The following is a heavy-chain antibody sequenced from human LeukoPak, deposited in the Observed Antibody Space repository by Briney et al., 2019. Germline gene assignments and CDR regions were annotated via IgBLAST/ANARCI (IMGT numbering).Heavy chain of an antibody. CDR3: ARGDYYDSSGYGNY. D-gene: IGHD3-22*01. Sequence: PGRSLRLSCAASGFTFSSYGMHWVRQAPGKGLEWVAVIWYDGSNKYYADSVKGRFTISRDNSKNTLYLQMNSLRAEDTAVYYCARGDYYDSSGYGNYWGQGTLVTVSS. V-gene: IGHV3-33*01. CDR1: GFTFSSYG. CDR2: IWYDGSNK. J-gene: IGHJ4*02.